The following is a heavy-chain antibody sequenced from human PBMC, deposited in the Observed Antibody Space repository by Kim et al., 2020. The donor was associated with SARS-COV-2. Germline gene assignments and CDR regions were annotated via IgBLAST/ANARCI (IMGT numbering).Heavy chain of an antibody. D-gene: IGHD3-3*01. CDR2: IYTSGST. CDR1: GGSISSYY. Sequence: SETLSLTCTVSGGSISSYYWSWIRQPAGKGLEWIGRIYTSGSTNYNPSLKSRVTMSVDTSKNQFSLKLSSVTAADTAVYYCARATVGAQWLLSTYDAFDIWGQGTMVTVSS. J-gene: IGHJ3*02. V-gene: IGHV4-4*07. CDR3: ARATVGAQWLLSTYDAFDI.